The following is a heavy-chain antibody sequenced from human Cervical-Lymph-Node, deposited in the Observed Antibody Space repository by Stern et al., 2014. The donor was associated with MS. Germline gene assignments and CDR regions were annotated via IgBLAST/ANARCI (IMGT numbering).Heavy chain of an antibody. CDR2: INPNTGGT. D-gene: IGHD3-3*01. CDR1: GYIFTGYY. J-gene: IGHJ6*02. CDR3: ARDQRGITIFGVVTDYYYLGMDV. V-gene: IGHV1-2*02. Sequence: VQLVQSVAEVKKPGASVKVSCKTSGYIFTGYYIHWVRQAPGQGLEWMAWINPNTGGTNYAQKFQGRVTMSRDTSISTAYVELSSLTSDDTAVYYCARDQRGITIFGVVTDYYYLGMDVWGQGTTVTVSS.